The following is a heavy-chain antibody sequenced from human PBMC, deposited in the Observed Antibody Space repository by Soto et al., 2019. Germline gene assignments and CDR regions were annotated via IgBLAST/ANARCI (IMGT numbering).Heavy chain of an antibody. V-gene: IGHV3-30*03. Sequence: GGSLRLSCAASGFTFSSYGIHWVRQAPGKGLEWVAVISYDGSNKYYADSVKGRFTISRDNSKNTLYLQMNSLRAEDTAVYYCVAAAGGYYYYGMDVWGQGTTVTVSS. CDR2: ISYDGSNK. CDR1: GFTFSSYG. D-gene: IGHD6-13*01. J-gene: IGHJ6*02. CDR3: VAAAGGYYYYGMDV.